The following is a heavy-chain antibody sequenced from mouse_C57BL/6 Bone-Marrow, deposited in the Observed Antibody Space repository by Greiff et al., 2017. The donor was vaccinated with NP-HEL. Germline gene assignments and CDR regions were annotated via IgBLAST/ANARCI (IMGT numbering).Heavy chain of an antibody. D-gene: IGHD1-1*01. CDR3: ASQVRNYYGYYAMDY. Sequence: QVQLQQSGAELARPGASVKLSCKASGYTFTSYGISWVKQRTGQGLEWIGEIYPRSGNTYYNEKFKGKATLTADKSSSTAYMELRSLTSEDSAVYFCASQVRNYYGYYAMDYWGQGTSVTVSS. CDR1: GYTFTSYG. V-gene: IGHV1-81*01. J-gene: IGHJ4*01. CDR2: IYPRSGNT.